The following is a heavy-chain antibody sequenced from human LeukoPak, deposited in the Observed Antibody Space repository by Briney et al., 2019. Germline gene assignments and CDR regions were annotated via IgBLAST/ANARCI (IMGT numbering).Heavy chain of an antibody. D-gene: IGHD3-22*01. CDR1: GFTFSSYG. CDR3: AKDRMNYYDSSGSEFDY. Sequence: GGSLRLSCAASGFTFSSYGMHWVRQAPGKGLEWVAFIRYDGSNKYYADSVKGRFTISRDNSKNTLYLQMNSLRAEDTAVYYCAKDRMNYYDSSGSEFDYWGQGTLVTVSS. CDR2: IRYDGSNK. J-gene: IGHJ4*02. V-gene: IGHV3-30*02.